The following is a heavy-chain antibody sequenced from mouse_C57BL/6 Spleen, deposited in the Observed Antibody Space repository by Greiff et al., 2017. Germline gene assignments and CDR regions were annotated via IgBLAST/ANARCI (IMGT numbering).Heavy chain of an antibody. CDR2: IDPSDSYT. D-gene: IGHD4-1*01. J-gene: IGHJ2*01. V-gene: IGHV1-50*01. CDR1: GYTFTSYW. Sequence: QVQLQQSGAELVKPGASVKLSCKASGYTFTSYWMQWVKQRPGQGLEWIGEIDPSDSYTNYNQKFKGKATLTVDTSSSTAYMQLSSLTSEDSAVFYCEALTGTGDYWGQGTTLTVSS. CDR3: EALTGTGDY.